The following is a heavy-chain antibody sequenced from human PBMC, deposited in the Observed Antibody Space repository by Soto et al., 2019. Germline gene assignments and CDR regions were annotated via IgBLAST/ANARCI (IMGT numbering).Heavy chain of an antibody. CDR2: IYYSGTT. V-gene: IGHV4-59*08. CDR1: GFSINNYY. D-gene: IGHD3-16*01. Sequence: PSETLSLTCTVSGFSINNYYWSWIRQPPGKGLEWIGYIYYSGTTNYNPSLKSRLTISLDTSKSQFSLNLSSVTATDTAVYYCARGGDTFDHWGQGTQVT. J-gene: IGHJ4*02. CDR3: ARGGDTFDH.